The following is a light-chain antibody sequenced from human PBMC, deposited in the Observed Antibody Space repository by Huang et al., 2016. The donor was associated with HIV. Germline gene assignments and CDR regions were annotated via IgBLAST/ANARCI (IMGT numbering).Light chain of an antibody. V-gene: IGKV2-40*01. CDR1: QSLLDSDDGNTY. CDR3: MQRLEFPIT. CDR2: TVS. Sequence: DIVMTQTPLSLPVTPGEPASISCRSSQSLLDSDDGNTYLDWYLQKPGQSPHLLIYTVSYRASGVPDRFSGSGSGTDFTLKISRVEAEDVGAYYCMQRLEFPITFGQWTRLEMK. J-gene: IGKJ5*01.